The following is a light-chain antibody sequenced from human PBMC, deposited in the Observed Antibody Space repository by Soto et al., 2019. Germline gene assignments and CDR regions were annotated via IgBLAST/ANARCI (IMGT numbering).Light chain of an antibody. CDR1: SWHSSYV. CDR2: LNSDGSH. V-gene: IGLV4-69*01. J-gene: IGLJ2*01. CDR3: QTWGTGIQV. Sequence: QSVLTQSPSASASLGASVKLTCTLSSWHSSYVIAWHQQQPEKGPRYLMKLNSDGSHSKGDGIPDRFSGSSSGAERYLTISSLQSEDEADYYCQTWGTGIQVFGGGTKLTVL.